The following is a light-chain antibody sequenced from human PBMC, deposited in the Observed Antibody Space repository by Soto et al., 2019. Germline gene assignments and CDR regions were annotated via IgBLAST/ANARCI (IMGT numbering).Light chain of an antibody. Sequence: QSALTQPASVSESPGQSITISCTGTSSDVGYSNLVSWYQQHPGNAPKLILYEGNKRPSGVSNRFSGSKSGTSATLAITGLQTGDEAEYFCVTWDSSLSAVVFGGGTKLTVL. CDR3: VTWDSSLSAVV. CDR1: SSDVGYSNL. V-gene: IGLV2-14*02. J-gene: IGLJ2*01. CDR2: EGN.